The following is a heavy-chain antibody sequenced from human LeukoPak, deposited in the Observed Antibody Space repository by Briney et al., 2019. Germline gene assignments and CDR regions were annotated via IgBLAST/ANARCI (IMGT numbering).Heavy chain of an antibody. D-gene: IGHD3-9*01. J-gene: IGHJ4*02. CDR2: ISGSGGST. V-gene: IGHV3-23*01. CDR3: AKDRYDIHDY. Sequence: GGSLRLSCAASGFTLSSYAMNWVRQAPGKGLEWVSGISGSGGSTYNAGSVKGRFTISRDTSKNTLYLQMNSLRAEDTAVYYCAKDRYDIHDYWGQGTLVTVSS. CDR1: GFTLSSYA.